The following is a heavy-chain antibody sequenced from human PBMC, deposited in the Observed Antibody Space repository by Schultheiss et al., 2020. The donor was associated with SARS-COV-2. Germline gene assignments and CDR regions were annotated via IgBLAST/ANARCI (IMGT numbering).Heavy chain of an antibody. D-gene: IGHD3-10*01. J-gene: IGHJ3*02. V-gene: IGHV2-70*01. Sequence: SGPTLVKPTQTLTLTCTFSGFSLSTSGMCVSWIRQPPGKALEWLALIGWDEDKYYSTSLKTRLTISKDTSNSQVVLIVTNMDPVDTATYYCARSYGSGSYYNPGAFDIWGQGTMVTVSS. CDR2: IGWDEDK. CDR3: ARSYGSGSYYNPGAFDI. CDR1: GFSLSTSGMC.